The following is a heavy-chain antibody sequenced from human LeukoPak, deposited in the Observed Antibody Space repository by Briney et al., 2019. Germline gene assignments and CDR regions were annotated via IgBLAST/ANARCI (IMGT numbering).Heavy chain of an antibody. CDR3: ARDRGQLLGNYYYYYYMDG. CDR1: GGSISSYY. J-gene: IGHJ6*03. CDR2: IYTSGST. Sequence: SETLSLTCTVSGGSISSYYWSWIRQPAGKGLEWIGRIYTSGSTNYNPSLKSRVTMSVDTSKNQFSLKLSSVTAADTAVYYCARDRGQLLGNYYYYYYMDGWGKGTTVTVSS. V-gene: IGHV4-4*07. D-gene: IGHD6-19*01.